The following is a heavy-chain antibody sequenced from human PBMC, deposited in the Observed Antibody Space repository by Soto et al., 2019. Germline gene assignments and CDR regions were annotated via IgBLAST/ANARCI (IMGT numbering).Heavy chain of an antibody. CDR3: ARGSRYSGSYSPGFGY. CDR2: ISAYNGNT. J-gene: IGHJ4*02. CDR1: GYTFTSYG. V-gene: IGHV1-18*01. D-gene: IGHD1-26*01. Sequence: GASVKVSCKASGYTFTSYGISWVRQAPGQGLEWMGWISAYNGNTNYAQKLQGRVTMTTDTSTSTAYMELRSLRSDDTAVYYCARGSRYSGSYSPGFGYWGQGALVTVSS.